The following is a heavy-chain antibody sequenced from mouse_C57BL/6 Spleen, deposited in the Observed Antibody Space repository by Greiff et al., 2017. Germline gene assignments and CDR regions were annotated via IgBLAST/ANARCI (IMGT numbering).Heavy chain of an antibody. CDR3: ARGDLLRDY. Sequence: VQLQQPGAELVRPGSSVKLSCKASGYTFTSYWMHWVKQRPIQGLEWIGNIDPSDSETHYNQKFKDKATLTVDKSSSTAYMQLSSLPSADSAVYYCARGDLLRDYRGQGTTLTVSS. CDR1: GYTFTSYW. D-gene: IGHD1-1*01. J-gene: IGHJ2*01. V-gene: IGHV1-52*01. CDR2: IDPSDSET.